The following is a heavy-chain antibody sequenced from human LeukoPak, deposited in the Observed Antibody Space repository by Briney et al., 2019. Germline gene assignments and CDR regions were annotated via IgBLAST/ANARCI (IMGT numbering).Heavy chain of an antibody. V-gene: IGHV4-39*01. CDR2: IYYSGST. J-gene: IGHJ4*02. CDR1: GASFSSSTYY. Sequence: SETLSLTCTVSGASFSSSTYYWGWIRQPPGKGLEWIGSIYYSGSTYYNPSLKSRVTMSVDTSKNQFSLELSSVTAADTAVYYCARHAGGISATGTRPFDYWGQGTLVTVSS. CDR3: ARHAGGISATGTRPFDY. D-gene: IGHD6-13*01.